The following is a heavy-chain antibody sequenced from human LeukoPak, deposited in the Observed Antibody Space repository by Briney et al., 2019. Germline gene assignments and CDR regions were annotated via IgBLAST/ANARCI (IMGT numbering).Heavy chain of an antibody. V-gene: IGHV3-9*01. Sequence: ALRLSCAASGFTFDDYAMHWVRQAPGKGLEWVSGISWNSGSIGYADSVKGRFTISRDNAKNSPYLQMNSLRAEDTALYYCAKDLSGYYYGMDVWGQGTTVTVSS. J-gene: IGHJ6*02. D-gene: IGHD6-25*01. CDR1: GFTFDDYA. CDR3: AKDLSGYYYGMDV. CDR2: ISWNSGSI.